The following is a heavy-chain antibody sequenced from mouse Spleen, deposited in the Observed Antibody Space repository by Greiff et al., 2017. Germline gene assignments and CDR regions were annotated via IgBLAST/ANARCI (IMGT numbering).Heavy chain of an antibody. V-gene: IGHV2-2*01. J-gene: IGHJ4*01. D-gene: IGHD2-13*01. CDR1: GFSLTSYG. CDR2: IWSGGST. CDR3: ARDYTYYYAMDY. Sequence: VKLMESGPGLVQPSQSLSITCTVSGFSLTSYGVHWVRQSPGKGLEWLGVIWSGGSTDYNAAFISRLSISKDNSKSQVFFKMNSLQADDTAIYYCARDYTYYYAMDYWGQGTSVTVSS.